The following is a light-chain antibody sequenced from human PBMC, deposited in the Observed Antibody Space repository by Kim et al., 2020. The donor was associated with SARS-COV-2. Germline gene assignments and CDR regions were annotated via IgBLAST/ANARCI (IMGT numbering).Light chain of an antibody. CDR2: GAS. CDR3: QQYGTSPYT. Sequence: EIVLTQSPGTLSLSPGERAILSCRASQSVSRTSLAWYQQQPGQAPSVLIFGASNRATGVPDRFSGSGSGTDFTLTITTLEPEDVAVYYCQQYGTSPYTFGQETKPEI. CDR1: QSVSRTS. V-gene: IGKV3-20*01. J-gene: IGKJ2*01.